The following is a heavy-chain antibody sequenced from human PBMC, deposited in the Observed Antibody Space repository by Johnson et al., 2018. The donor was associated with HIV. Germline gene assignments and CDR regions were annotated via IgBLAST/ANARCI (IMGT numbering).Heavy chain of an antibody. CDR3: AKGYGGNGGAFDI. J-gene: IGHJ3*02. D-gene: IGHD4-23*01. CDR2: IQDDGKNK. Sequence: QMQLVESGGGAVQPGGSLRISCTASGLTFSNYDMHWVRQSPGRWLEEVAFIQDDGKNKYYAASVKGRFTISRDNSKNTLYLQMNSLRAEDTAVYYCAKGYGGNGGAFDIWGQGTMVTVSS. CDR1: GLTFSNYD. V-gene: IGHV3-30*02.